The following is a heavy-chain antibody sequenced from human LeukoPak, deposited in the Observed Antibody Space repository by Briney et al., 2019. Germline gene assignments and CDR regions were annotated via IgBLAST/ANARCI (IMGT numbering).Heavy chain of an antibody. CDR3: AREPTAPYYDFWSGYYTRSWFDP. CDR1: DYTFTSYG. CDR2: ISAYNGNT. V-gene: IGHV1-18*01. J-gene: IGHJ5*02. Sequence: ASVKVSCKASDYTFTSYGISWVRQASGQGLEWMGWISAYNGNTNYAQKLQGRVTMTTDTSASTAYMELRSLRSDDTAVYYCAREPTAPYYDFWSGYYTRSWFDPWGQGTLVTVSS. D-gene: IGHD3-3*01.